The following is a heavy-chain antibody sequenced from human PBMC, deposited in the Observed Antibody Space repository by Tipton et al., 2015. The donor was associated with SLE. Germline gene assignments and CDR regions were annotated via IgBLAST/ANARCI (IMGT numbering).Heavy chain of an antibody. CDR2: MYSSGST. D-gene: IGHD3-16*01. V-gene: IGHV4-4*09. CDR3: ARVWLNNAFDI. CDR1: GGSISGYY. Sequence: TLSLTCTVSGGSISGYYWTWIRQPPGKGLEWIGYMYSSGSTNYNPSLKSRVTMSVDMSKNQIFLKMTSVTAADSAVYFCARVWLNNAFDIWGQGTRVTVSS. J-gene: IGHJ3*02.